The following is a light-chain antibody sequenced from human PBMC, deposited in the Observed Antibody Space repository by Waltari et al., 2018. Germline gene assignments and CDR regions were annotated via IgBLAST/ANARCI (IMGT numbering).Light chain of an antibody. CDR3: AAWDDSLNGYV. CDR2: SNN. J-gene: IGLJ1*01. CDR1: SSTSGRNH. Sequence: QSVLTQPPSASGTPGQRVTISCPGSSSTSGRNHVHWSQPPPGPAPKLLIYSNNQRPSGVPDRFSGSKSGTSASLAISGLQSEDEADYYCAAWDDSLNGYVFGTGTKVTVL. V-gene: IGLV1-44*01.